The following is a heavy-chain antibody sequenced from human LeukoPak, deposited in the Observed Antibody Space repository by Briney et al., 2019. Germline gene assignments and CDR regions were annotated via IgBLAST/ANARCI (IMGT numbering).Heavy chain of an antibody. Sequence: GASVTVSCKASGYTFTGYYMHWVRQAPGQGLEWMGWINPNSGGTNYAQKFQGRVTMTRDTSISTAYMELSRLRSDDTAVYYCARVLRSKLLWFGELLSPDYWGQGTLVTVSS. D-gene: IGHD3-10*01. CDR3: ARVLRSKLLWFGELLSPDY. CDR2: INPNSGGT. CDR1: GYTFTGYY. V-gene: IGHV1-2*02. J-gene: IGHJ4*02.